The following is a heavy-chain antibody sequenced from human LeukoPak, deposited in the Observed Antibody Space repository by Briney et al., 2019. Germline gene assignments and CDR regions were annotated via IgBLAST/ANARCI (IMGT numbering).Heavy chain of an antibody. Sequence: GGSLRLSCAASGFTFSDYHMSWIRQAPGKGLEWVSYISSSGSTIYYADSVKGRFTISRDNAKNLLYLQMNSLRAEDTAVYYCARVPQGKKWLNYFDYGGRGPLVTVPS. CDR3: ARVPQGKKWLNYFDY. V-gene: IGHV3-11*01. CDR2: ISSSGSTI. CDR1: GFTFSDYH. D-gene: IGHD6-19*01. J-gene: IGHJ4*02.